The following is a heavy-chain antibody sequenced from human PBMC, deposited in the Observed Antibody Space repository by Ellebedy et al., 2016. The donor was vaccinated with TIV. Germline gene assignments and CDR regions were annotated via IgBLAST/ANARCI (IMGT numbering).Heavy chain of an antibody. J-gene: IGHJ6*02. Sequence: GESLKISXAASGFTFSSYWMSWVRQAPGKGLEWVANIKQDGSEKYYVDSVKGRFTISRDNAKNSLYLQMNSLRAEDTAVYYCGRVYPMDVWGQGTTVTVSS. V-gene: IGHV3-7*01. D-gene: IGHD2-2*02. CDR1: GFTFSSYW. CDR3: GRVYPMDV. CDR2: IKQDGSEK.